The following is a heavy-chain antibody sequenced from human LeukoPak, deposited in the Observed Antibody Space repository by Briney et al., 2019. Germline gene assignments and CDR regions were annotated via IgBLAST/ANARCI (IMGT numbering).Heavy chain of an antibody. CDR3: AKDSPRDDYVRGSYRYTRRGLDI. Sequence: GASVKVSCKASGYTFSSYGISWVRQAPGQGLEWMGWISAYNGNTKFAEKFQGRLTMTTETSTSTAYMELRSPTSDDTAVYYCAKDSPRDDYVRGSYRYTRRGLDIWGQGTMVTASS. V-gene: IGHV1-18*01. D-gene: IGHD3-16*02. CDR2: ISAYNGNT. J-gene: IGHJ3*02. CDR1: GYTFSSYG.